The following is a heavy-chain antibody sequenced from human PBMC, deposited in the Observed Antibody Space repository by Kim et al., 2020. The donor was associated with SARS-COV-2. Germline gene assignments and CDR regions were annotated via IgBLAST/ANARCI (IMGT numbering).Heavy chain of an antibody. V-gene: IGHV4-61*01. Sequence: SETLSLTCTVSGGSVNSDSYYWTWIRQPPGKGLEWIGYVHYSGTTNYNPSLKSRVTISQDTSKNQFSLNLTSVTAAATALYFCVTTLVRRVVWYYYGLDVWGGGTTDTVSS. CDR2: VHYSGTT. J-gene: IGHJ6*04. D-gene: IGHD3-10*01. CDR3: VTTLVRRVVWYYYGLDV. CDR1: GGSVNSDSYY.